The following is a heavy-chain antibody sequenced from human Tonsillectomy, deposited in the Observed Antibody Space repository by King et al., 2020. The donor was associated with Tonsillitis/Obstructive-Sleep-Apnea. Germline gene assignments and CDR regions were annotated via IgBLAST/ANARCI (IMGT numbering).Heavy chain of an antibody. V-gene: IGHV3-49*04. CDR1: GFTFGDYA. J-gene: IGHJ4*02. CDR3: TRDRTSNDFWSGYDLDY. CDR2: IRSKAYGGTT. D-gene: IGHD3-3*01. Sequence: VQLVESGGGLVQPGRSLRLSCTASGFTFGDYAMSWVRQAPGKGLEWVGFIRSKAYGGTTDYAASVKGRFTISRDDSKSIAYLQMNSLKTEDTAVYYCTRDRTSNDFWSGYDLDYWGQGTLVTVS.